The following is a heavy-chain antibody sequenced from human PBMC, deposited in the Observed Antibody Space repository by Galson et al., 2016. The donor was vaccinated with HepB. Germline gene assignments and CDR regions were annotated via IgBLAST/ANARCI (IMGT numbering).Heavy chain of an antibody. V-gene: IGHV4-34*01. CDR1: GGSFSAYF. D-gene: IGHD3-16*01. Sequence: SETLSLTCAVSGGSFSAYFWTWIRQPPGKGLEWIGEIHHNGSTKYNPSLESRVTILVDTSKKQFSLRLTSVTAADTALYFCARGLRGGYTFGGLVYHSWGQGTKVTVSS. CDR3: ARGLRGGYTFGGLVYHS. CDR2: IHHNGST. J-gene: IGHJ4*02.